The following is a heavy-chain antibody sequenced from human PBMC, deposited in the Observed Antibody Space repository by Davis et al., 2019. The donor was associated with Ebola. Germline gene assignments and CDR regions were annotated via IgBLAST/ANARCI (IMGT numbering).Heavy chain of an antibody. Sequence: ASVKVSCKVSGYTLTELSMHWVRQAPGKGLEWMGGFDPEDGETIYAQKFQGRVTMTRNTSISTAYMELSSLRSEDTAVYYCARDRLGYYDRFDYWGQGTLVTVSS. J-gene: IGHJ4*02. CDR3: ARDRLGYYDRFDY. CDR1: GYTLTELS. D-gene: IGHD3-22*01. CDR2: FDPEDGET. V-gene: IGHV1-24*01.